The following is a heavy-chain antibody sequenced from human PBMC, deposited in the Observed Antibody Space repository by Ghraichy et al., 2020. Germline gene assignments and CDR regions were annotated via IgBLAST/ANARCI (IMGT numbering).Heavy chain of an antibody. CDR3: ARPNLARGRDGYNTLDL. CDR1: GYSFSTYA. Sequence: ASVKVSCKASGYSFSTYAMHWVRQAPGQRLEWMGWINAGNGNTKYSQKFQGRVTFTTDTSASTAYMELNSLRSEDTAVYYCARPNLARGRDGYNTLDLWGQGTLVTVSS. J-gene: IGHJ5*02. CDR2: INAGNGNT. D-gene: IGHD5-24*01. V-gene: IGHV1-3*01.